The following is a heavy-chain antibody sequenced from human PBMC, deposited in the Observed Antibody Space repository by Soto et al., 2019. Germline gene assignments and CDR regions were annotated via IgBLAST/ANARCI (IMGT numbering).Heavy chain of an antibody. D-gene: IGHD6-19*01. CDR2: MSHVWSV. Sequence: QVLLQESGPGLVQPSGTLSLSCVVSGVSIGSNYYWGWVRQPPGKGLEWLGDMSHVWSVNYNPSLKSRVTISMDKSQNQFSLKLNSVTAADTAVYSCARSLGWYAIDYWGQGTLVIVSS. J-gene: IGHJ4*02. CDR1: GVSIGSNYY. CDR3: ARSLGWYAIDY. V-gene: IGHV4-4*02.